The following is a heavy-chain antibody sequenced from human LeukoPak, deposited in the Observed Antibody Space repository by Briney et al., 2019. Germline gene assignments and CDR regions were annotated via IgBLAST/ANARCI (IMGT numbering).Heavy chain of an antibody. D-gene: IGHD6-13*01. J-gene: IGHJ5*02. CDR1: GFTFSSYS. Sequence: TGGSLRLSCAASGFTFSSYSMNWVRQAPGKGLEWVSSISSSSSYIYYADSVKGRFTISRDNAKNSLYLQMNNLRVDDTAVYYCAKERGTGYSSSWYSWFDPWGQGTLVTVSS. CDR2: ISSSSSYI. V-gene: IGHV3-21*04. CDR3: AKERGTGYSSSWYSWFDP.